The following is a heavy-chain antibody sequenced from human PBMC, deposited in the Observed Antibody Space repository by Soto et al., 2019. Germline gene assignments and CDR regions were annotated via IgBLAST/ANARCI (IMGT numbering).Heavy chain of an antibody. Sequence: ASGKVWCKVTGYTLTELSMHCVRRAPGKVLEWMGGFDPEDGETIYAQKFQGRVTMTEDTSTDTAYMELSSLRSEDTAVYYCATSIAVAHTGRYFDYWGQGTLVTVSS. CDR2: FDPEDGET. D-gene: IGHD6-19*01. CDR1: GYTLTELS. CDR3: ATSIAVAHTGRYFDY. J-gene: IGHJ4*02. V-gene: IGHV1-24*01.